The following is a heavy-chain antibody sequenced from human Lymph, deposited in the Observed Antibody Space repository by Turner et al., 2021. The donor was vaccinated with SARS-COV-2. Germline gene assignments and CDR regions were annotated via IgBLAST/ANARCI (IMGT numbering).Heavy chain of an antibody. CDR3: ARQRLTRYGMDV. V-gene: IGHV4-39*01. CDR1: GGSISSSTYY. CDR2: IYYSGST. D-gene: IGHD2-21*02. J-gene: IGHJ6*02. Sequence: QLQLQESGPGLVKPSETLSLTCTVSGGSISSSTYYLGWIRQPPGKGLEWIGSIYYSGSTYQNPSLKSRVTISVDPSKNQISLKLSSVTAADTAVYYCARQRLTRYGMDVRGQGTTVTVSS.